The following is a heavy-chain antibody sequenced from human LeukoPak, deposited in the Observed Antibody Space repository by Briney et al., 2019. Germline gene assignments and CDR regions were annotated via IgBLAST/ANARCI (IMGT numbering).Heavy chain of an antibody. CDR1: GGTFSSYA. CDR3: ARDREVTGKNWFDP. Sequence: SVKVSCKASGGTFSSYAISWVRQAPGQGLEWMGRIIPIFGTANYAQKFQGRVTMTRDTSTSTVYMELSSLRSEDTAVYYCARDREVTGKNWFDPWGQGTLVTVSS. CDR2: IIPIFGTA. J-gene: IGHJ5*02. V-gene: IGHV1-69*05. D-gene: IGHD1-20*01.